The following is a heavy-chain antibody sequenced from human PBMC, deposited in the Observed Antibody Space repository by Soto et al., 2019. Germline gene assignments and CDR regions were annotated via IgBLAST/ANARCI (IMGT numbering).Heavy chain of an antibody. Sequence: EVQLVESGGGLIQPGGSLRLSCAASGFTVSSNYMSWVRQAPGKGLEGVAVIYSGGSTYYADSVKGRFTISRDNSKNTLYLQMNSLRAEDTAVYYCARNYYDSGGGFDYWGQGTLVTVSS. J-gene: IGHJ4*02. CDR2: IYSGGST. D-gene: IGHD3-22*01. V-gene: IGHV3-53*01. CDR3: ARNYYDSGGGFDY. CDR1: GFTVSSNY.